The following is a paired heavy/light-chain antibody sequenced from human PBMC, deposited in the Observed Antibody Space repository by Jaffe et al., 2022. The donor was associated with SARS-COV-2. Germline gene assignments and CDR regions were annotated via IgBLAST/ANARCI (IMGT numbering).Light chain of an antibody. V-gene: IGKV1-33*01. CDR3: QQYDSLPFT. J-gene: IGKJ4*01. Sequence: DIQMTQSPSSLSASVGNRVTITCRASQDINNYLNWYQQKPGEAPKLLVYDASNLKTGVPSRFSGSGSGTDFTFTISSLQPEDIATYYCQQYDSLPFTFGGGAKVEIK. CDR2: DAS. CDR1: QDINNY.
Heavy chain of an antibody. V-gene: IGHV3-73*02. Sequence: EVQLVESGGGLVQPGGSLKLSCAASGFIFRGSAMHWVRQASGKGLEWVGRIRTKANDYATAYAASVRGRFTISRDDSNNTAYLQMNSLKTEDTAVYYCSRGRRLERFYDYYNGMDVWGPGTTVTVSS. J-gene: IGHJ6*02. CDR3: SRGRRLERFYDYYNGMDV. CDR2: IRTKANDYAT. CDR1: GFIFRGSA. D-gene: IGHD1-1*01.